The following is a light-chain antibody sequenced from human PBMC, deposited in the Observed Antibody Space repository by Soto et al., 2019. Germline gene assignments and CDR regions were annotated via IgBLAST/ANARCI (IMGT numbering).Light chain of an antibody. J-gene: IGKJ3*01. Sequence: DIQMTQSPSSLSASVGDRVTITCRASQSISSYLNWYQQKPGKAPKCLISAASSLQSGVPSRFSGSGSGTDFTLTISSLQPEDFATYYCQQSYSTPFTFGPWT. V-gene: IGKV1-39*01. CDR3: QQSYSTPFT. CDR1: QSISSY. CDR2: AAS.